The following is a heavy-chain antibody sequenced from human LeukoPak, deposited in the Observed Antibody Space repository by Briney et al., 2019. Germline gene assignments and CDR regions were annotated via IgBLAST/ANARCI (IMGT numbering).Heavy chain of an antibody. V-gene: IGHV4-59*01. CDR2: IYYTGST. CDR1: AASFSPYY. J-gene: IGHJ4*02. Sequence: PSETLSLTCTVSAASFSPYYWSWIRQPPGKGLEWIGFIYYTGSTNYNPSLKSRVTISLDTSKNQFSLKLNSVTAADTAVYYCARGGYSYGPRFDYWGQGTLVTVSS. CDR3: ARGGYSYGPRFDY. D-gene: IGHD5-18*01.